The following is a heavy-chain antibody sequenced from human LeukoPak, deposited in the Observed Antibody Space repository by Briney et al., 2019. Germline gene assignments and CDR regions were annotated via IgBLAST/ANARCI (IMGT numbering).Heavy chain of an antibody. J-gene: IGHJ4*02. Sequence: GGSLRLSCAASGFTFSSYAMSWVRQAPGKGLEWVSAISGSGGSTYYADSVKGRFTISRDNAKNSLYLQMNSLRDEDTAVYYCARGYSSSYWGQGTLVTVSS. CDR1: GFTFSSYA. CDR3: ARGYSSSY. V-gene: IGHV3-23*01. CDR2: ISGSGGST. D-gene: IGHD6-19*01.